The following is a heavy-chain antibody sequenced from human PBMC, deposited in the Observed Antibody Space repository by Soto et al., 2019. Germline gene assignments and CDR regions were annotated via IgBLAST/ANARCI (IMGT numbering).Heavy chain of an antibody. CDR3: AQATSSNFYGGAFEI. D-gene: IGHD6-13*01. CDR2: ISFDDTYK. Sequence: QVQLVESGGGMVQPGRSLRLSCAASGFTFSTSGMHWGRQAPGKGLEWVAVISFDDTYKYYADSVKGRLTISRDNSKNTLYLQMNSLRAEDTAVYYGAQATSSNFYGGAFEIWGHGTLVTVSS. CDR1: GFTFSTSG. J-gene: IGHJ3*02. V-gene: IGHV3-30*18.